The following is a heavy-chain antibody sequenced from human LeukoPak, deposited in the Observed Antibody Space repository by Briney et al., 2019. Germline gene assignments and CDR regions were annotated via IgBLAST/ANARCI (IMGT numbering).Heavy chain of an antibody. CDR2: IGSSSSYI. CDR3: AASTKHTAMVDY. J-gene: IGHJ4*02. CDR1: GFTFSCYS. D-gene: IGHD5-18*01. Sequence: GGSLRLSCAASGFTFSCYSTKWLRQAPGEGLEWGSSIGSSSSYIYHADSEKGRFTISRDNATNSRYLQMNSLRAEDTAGYYCAASTKHTAMVDYWGQGTLVTVSS. V-gene: IGHV3-21*01.